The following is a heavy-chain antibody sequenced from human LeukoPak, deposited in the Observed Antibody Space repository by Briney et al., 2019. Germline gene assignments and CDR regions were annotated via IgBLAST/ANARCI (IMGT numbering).Heavy chain of an antibody. CDR1: GFTFSSYS. CDR2: ISSSSSTI. CDR3: ARARAAAGNWFDP. J-gene: IGHJ5*02. V-gene: IGHV3-48*04. D-gene: IGHD6-13*01. Sequence: PGGSLRLSCAASGFTFSSYSMNWVRQAPGKGLEWVSYISSSSSTIYYADSVKGRFTISRDDAKNSLYLQMNSLRAEDTAVYYCARARAAAGNWFDPWGQGTLVTVSS.